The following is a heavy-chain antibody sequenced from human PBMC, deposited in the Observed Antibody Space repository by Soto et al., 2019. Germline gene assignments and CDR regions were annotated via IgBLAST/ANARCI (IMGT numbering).Heavy chain of an antibody. CDR3: ASSYYDSSGSALRD. D-gene: IGHD3-22*01. V-gene: IGHV4-30-2*01. CDR1: GGSISSGGYS. CDR2: IYHSGST. Sequence: QLRLQESGSGLVKPSQTLSLTCAVSGGSISSGGYSWSWIRQPPGKGLEWIGYIYHSGSTYYNPSLKSRVTISVDRSKNQFSLKLSSVTAADTAVYYFASSYYDSSGSALRDWGQGTLVTVSS. J-gene: IGHJ1*01.